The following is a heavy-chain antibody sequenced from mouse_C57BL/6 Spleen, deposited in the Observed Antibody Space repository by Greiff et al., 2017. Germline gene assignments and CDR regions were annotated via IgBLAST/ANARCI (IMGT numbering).Heavy chain of an antibody. Sequence: EVKLVESGGGLVKPGGSLTLSCAASGFTFSDYGMHWVRQAPEKGLEWVAYISSGSSTIYYADTVKGRFTISRDNAKNTLFLQMTSLRSEDTAMYYCARPPYGDYAMDYWGQGTSVTVSS. CDR1: GFTFSDYG. D-gene: IGHD2-13*01. V-gene: IGHV5-17*01. J-gene: IGHJ4*01. CDR2: ISSGSSTI. CDR3: ARPPYGDYAMDY.